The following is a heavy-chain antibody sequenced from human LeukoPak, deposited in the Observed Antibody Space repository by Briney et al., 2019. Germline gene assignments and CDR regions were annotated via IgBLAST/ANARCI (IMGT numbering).Heavy chain of an antibody. CDR1: GGSLSSYY. CDR2: IYYSGSA. Sequence: SETLSLTCTVSGGSLSSYYWSWIRQPPGKGLEWIGYIYYSGSANYNPSLKSRVTISLDTSKTQLSLKLTSVTAADTAVYYCARLPRSTSDYYYGLDVWGQGTAVTVSS. D-gene: IGHD2-15*01. J-gene: IGHJ6*02. V-gene: IGHV4-59*08. CDR3: ARLPRSTSDYYYGLDV.